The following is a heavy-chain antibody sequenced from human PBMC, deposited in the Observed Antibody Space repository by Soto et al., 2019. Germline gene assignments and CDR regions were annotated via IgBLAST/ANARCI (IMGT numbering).Heavy chain of an antibody. CDR1: GDSVSSNGAA. CDR2: TYYRSKWYN. CDR3: ARAHLCSVRYTLESFDP. V-gene: IGHV6-1*01. J-gene: IGHJ5*02. Sequence: PSQTLSLTCDISGDSVSSNGAAWNWIRQSPSRGLEWLGRTYYRSKWYNDYAISVKSLITINPNTSKNQFSLQLNSVIPEDTAVYYCARAHLCSVRYTLESFDPWGQGTLGTVSS. D-gene: IGHD1-1*01.